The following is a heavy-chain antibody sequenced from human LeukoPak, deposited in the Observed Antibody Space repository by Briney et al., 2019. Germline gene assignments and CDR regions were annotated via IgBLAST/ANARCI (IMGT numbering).Heavy chain of an antibody. CDR3: ARGVSGMDV. Sequence: GASVKVSCKASGYTFTGYYMHWVRQAPGQGLEWMGRINGNSGGTDYAQQFQGRVTMTRDTSITTAYMELSRLRADDTAVYYWARGVSGMDVWGQGTTVTVSS. J-gene: IGHJ6*02. CDR2: INGNSGGT. V-gene: IGHV1-2*06. CDR1: GYTFTGYY.